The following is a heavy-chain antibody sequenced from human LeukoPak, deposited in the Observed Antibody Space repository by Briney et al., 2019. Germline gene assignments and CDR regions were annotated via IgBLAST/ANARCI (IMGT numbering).Heavy chain of an antibody. CDR2: IYYSGTT. CDR3: ARHSYSSSWYREFDY. Sequence: SETLSLTCTVSGGSISYYYWSWIRQSPGKGLEWIGYIYYSGTTNYNPSLKSRVTISVDTSKNQFSLKLSSVTAADTAVYYCARHSYSSSWYREFDYWGQGTLVTVSS. V-gene: IGHV4-59*08. D-gene: IGHD6-13*01. J-gene: IGHJ4*02. CDR1: GGSISYYY.